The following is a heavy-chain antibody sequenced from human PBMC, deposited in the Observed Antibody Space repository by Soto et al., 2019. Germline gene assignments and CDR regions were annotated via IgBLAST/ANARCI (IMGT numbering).Heavy chain of an antibody. J-gene: IGHJ3*01. Sequence: GQLVESGGDFVQPGESLRLSCVASQFPFDVYSMHWVRQAPGKGLEWVSYIRHTTSATFYADAVKGRFTISRDNRKNSRFLQMNSLRDDDTGVYFCARDRGSSGMFELDVWGPGTLVTVSS. CDR1: QFPFDVYS. CDR3: ARDRGSSGMFELDV. CDR2: IRHTTSAT. V-gene: IGHV3-48*02. D-gene: IGHD6-19*01.